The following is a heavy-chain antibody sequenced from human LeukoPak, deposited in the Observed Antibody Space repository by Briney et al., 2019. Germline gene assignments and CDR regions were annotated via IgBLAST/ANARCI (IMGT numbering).Heavy chain of an antibody. CDR1: GGSISSYY. D-gene: IGHD6-25*01. V-gene: IGHV4-59*01. Sequence: SETPSLTCTVSGGSISSYYWSWIRQPPGKGLEWIGYISYSGTTNYNPSLKSRVTISIDTSKNQFSLKLSSVTAADTAVYLCARGQGTSQRGFDYWGQGTLVTVSS. CDR3: ARGQGTSQRGFDY. J-gene: IGHJ4*02. CDR2: ISYSGTT.